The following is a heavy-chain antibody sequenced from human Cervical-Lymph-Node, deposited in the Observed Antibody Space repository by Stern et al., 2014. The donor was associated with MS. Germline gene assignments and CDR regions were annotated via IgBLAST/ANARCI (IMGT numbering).Heavy chain of an antibody. CDR1: EYTPNHYL. V-gene: IGHV1-46*02. CDR3: AVRYCSGGRCYSVPDV. CDR2: INPRGAT. D-gene: IGHD2-15*01. Sequence: QLQLVQSGSEVKKPGASVKVSCKASEYTPNHYLIHWVRQAPGQRPDWMGVINPRGATHYAQRVQDTVPLTNHQSTSTFYMELSRLRSEDTAVYYCAVRYCSGGRCYSVPDVWGQGTTVIVSS. J-gene: IGHJ6*02.